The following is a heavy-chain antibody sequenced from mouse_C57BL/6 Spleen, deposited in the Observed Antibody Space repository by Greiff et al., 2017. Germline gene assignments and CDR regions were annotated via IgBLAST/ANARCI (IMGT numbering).Heavy chain of an antibody. Sequence: QVQLQQPGAELVKPGASVKLSCKASGYTFTSYWMHWVKQRPGQGLEWIGMIHPNSGRTNYNEKFKGKATLTVDKSSSTAYMQLSSLTSEDAAVYYCARCVWDRFDYWGQGNTLTVSS. CDR1: GYTFTSYW. J-gene: IGHJ2*01. V-gene: IGHV1-64*01. CDR3: ARCVWDRFDY. CDR2: IHPNSGRT. D-gene: IGHD4-1*01.